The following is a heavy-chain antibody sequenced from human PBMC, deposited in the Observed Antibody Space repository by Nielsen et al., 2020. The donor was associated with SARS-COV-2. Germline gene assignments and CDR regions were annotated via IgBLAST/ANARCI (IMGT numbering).Heavy chain of an antibody. CDR1: GFTFSSYW. CDR2: INSDGSST. Sequence: GGSLRLSCAASGFTFSSYWMHWVRQAPGKGLVWVSRINSDGSSTSYADSVKGRFTISRDNAKNTLYLQMNSLRAEDTAVYYCARDRTTYYDFWSGYYTGIFLDYWGQGTLVTVSS. D-gene: IGHD3-3*01. J-gene: IGHJ4*02. CDR3: ARDRTTYYDFWSGYYTGIFLDY. V-gene: IGHV3-74*01.